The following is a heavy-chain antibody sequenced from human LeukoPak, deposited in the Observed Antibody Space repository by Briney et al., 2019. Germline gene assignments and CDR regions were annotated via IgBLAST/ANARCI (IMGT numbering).Heavy chain of an antibody. CDR1: GFTFSSYS. Sequence: KSGGSLRLSCAASGFTFSSYSMNWVRQVPGKGLEWVSSISSTSSYIYYADSVKGRFTISRDNAKNSLYLQVNSLKAEDTAVYYCARAGSSSWVMTTNWFDPWGQGTLVTVSS. J-gene: IGHJ5*02. CDR3: ARAGSSSWVMTTNWFDP. CDR2: ISSTSSYI. D-gene: IGHD6-13*01. V-gene: IGHV3-21*01.